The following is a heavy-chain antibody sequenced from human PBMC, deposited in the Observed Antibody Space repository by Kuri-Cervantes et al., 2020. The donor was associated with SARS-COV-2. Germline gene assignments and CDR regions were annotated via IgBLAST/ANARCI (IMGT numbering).Heavy chain of an antibody. V-gene: IGHV1-18*01. CDR2: ISAYNGNT. CDR1: GYTFTSYG. CDR3: ARDDPGDSNSWYPYYYYGMDV. Sequence: ASVKVSCKASGYTFTSYGISWVRQAPGQGLEWMGWISAYNGNTNYAQKLQGRVTMTTDTSTSTAYMELRSLRSDDTAVYYCARDDPGDSNSWYPYYYYGMDVWGQGTTVTVSS. J-gene: IGHJ6*02. D-gene: IGHD6-13*01.